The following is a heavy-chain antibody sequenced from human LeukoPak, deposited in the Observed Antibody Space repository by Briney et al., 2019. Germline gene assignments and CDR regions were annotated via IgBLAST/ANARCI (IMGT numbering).Heavy chain of an antibody. J-gene: IGHJ4*02. Sequence: ASVKVSCKASGYTFTDYGFSWVRQAPGQGLEWMGWISAYNAKTNYAQKLQGRVTMTTDTSTSTAYMELRSLRSGDTAVYYCARDNSAGGYDAPGYFDYWGQGTLVTVSS. CDR3: ARDNSAGGYDAPGYFDY. CDR1: GYTFTDYG. D-gene: IGHD5-12*01. CDR2: ISAYNAKT. V-gene: IGHV1-18*01.